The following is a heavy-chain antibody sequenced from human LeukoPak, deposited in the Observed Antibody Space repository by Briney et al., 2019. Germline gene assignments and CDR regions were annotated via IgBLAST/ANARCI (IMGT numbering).Heavy chain of an antibody. CDR2: IGGSGGDT. J-gene: IGHJ4*02. D-gene: IGHD3-10*01. CDR3: RDPPHSGY. V-gene: IGHV3-23*01. CDR1: GFTFRSYA. Sequence: GGSLRLPCAASGFTFRSYAMSWVRQAPGKGLEWVSTIGGSGGDTYYADSVKGRFTISRDNSKNTLYLQMNSLRVEDTALYHCRDPPHSGYWGQGTLVTVSS.